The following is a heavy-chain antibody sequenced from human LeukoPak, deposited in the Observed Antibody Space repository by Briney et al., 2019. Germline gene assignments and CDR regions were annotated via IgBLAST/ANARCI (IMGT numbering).Heavy chain of an antibody. Sequence: ASVKVSCKASGYTFTGYYMHWVRQAPRQGLEWMGLINPNSGGTNYAQKFQGRVTMTRDTSISTAYMELSRLRSDDTAVYYCARDVRIVGATPIDYWGQGTLVTVSS. CDR3: ARDVRIVGATPIDY. J-gene: IGHJ4*02. D-gene: IGHD1-26*01. V-gene: IGHV1-2*02. CDR2: INPNSGGT. CDR1: GYTFTGYY.